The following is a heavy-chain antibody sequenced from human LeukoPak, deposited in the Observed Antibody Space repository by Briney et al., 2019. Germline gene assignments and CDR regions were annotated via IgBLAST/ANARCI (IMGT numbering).Heavy chain of an antibody. V-gene: IGHV4-39*07. D-gene: IGHD3-10*01. J-gene: IGHJ4*02. Sequence: PSETLSLTCTVSGGSISSSSYYWGWIRQPPGKGLEWIGSIYYSGSTYYNPSLKSRVTISVDTSKNQFSLKLSSVTAADTAVYYCARLTYYYGSGSYYLFDYWGQGTLVTDSS. CDR1: GGSISSSSYY. CDR2: IYYSGST. CDR3: ARLTYYYGSGSYYLFDY.